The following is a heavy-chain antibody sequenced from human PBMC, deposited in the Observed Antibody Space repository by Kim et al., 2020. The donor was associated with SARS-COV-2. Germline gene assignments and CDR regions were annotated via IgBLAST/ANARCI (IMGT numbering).Heavy chain of an antibody. CDR2: IRSKAYGGTT. CDR1: GFTFGDYA. D-gene: IGHD2-15*01. V-gene: IGHV3-49*04. Sequence: GGSLRLSCTASGFTFGDYAMSWVRQAPGKGLEWVGFIRSKAYGGTTEYAASVKGRFTISRDDSKSIAYLQMNSLKTEDTAVYYCTRDGYCSGGSCYSSAFDLWAQGTMVPVSS. CDR3: TRDGYCSGGSCYSSAFDL. J-gene: IGHJ3*01.